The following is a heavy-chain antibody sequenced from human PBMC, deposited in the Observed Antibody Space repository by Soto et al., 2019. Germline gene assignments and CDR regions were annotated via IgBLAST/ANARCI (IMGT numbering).Heavy chain of an antibody. CDR2: IKQDGSEK. D-gene: IGHD6-13*01. V-gene: IGHV3-7*01. Sequence: EVQLVESGGGLVQPGGSLRLSCAASGFTFSSYWMNWVRQAPGKGLEWVANIKQDGSEKYYVDSVKGRFTISRDNTKNSVYLQTNSLRAEDTAVYYCAREQLQVVIPDYWGQGTLVTVSS. J-gene: IGHJ4*02. CDR1: GFTFSSYW. CDR3: AREQLQVVIPDY.